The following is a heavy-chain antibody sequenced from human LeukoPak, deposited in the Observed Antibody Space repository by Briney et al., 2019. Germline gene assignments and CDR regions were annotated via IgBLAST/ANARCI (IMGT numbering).Heavy chain of an antibody. Sequence: KPSETLCLTCTASGGSISSHYWSWIRQPPGKGLEWIGHISYSGSTNYKPSLKSRVAISVDTSKNQFSLKLKSVTAADTAVYYCARESHYYGNYGVWGKGTTVTVSS. J-gene: IGHJ6*04. CDR2: ISYSGST. CDR3: ARESHYYGNYGV. V-gene: IGHV4-59*11. D-gene: IGHD4-11*01. CDR1: GGSISSHY.